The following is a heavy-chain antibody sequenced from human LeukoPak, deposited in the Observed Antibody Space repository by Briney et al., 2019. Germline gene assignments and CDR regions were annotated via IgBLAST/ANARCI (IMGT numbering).Heavy chain of an antibody. Sequence: ASVKVSCKASGYTFTSYYMHWVRQAPGQGLEWMGIINPSGGSTSYAQKFQGRVTMTRDTSTSTVYMELNSLRSEDTAVYYCASALNWNYEGLDYWGQGTLVTVSS. CDR3: ASALNWNYEGLDY. J-gene: IGHJ4*02. D-gene: IGHD1-7*01. V-gene: IGHV1-46*01. CDR2: INPSGGST. CDR1: GYTFTSYY.